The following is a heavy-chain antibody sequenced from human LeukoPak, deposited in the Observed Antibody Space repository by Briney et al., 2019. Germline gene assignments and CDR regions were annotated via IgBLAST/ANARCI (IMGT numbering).Heavy chain of an antibody. V-gene: IGHV1-46*01. CDR3: ARDSNVLRYFDWLSRGLGMDV. Sequence: ASVKVSCKASGYTFTSYYMHWVRQAPGQGLEWMGIINPSGGSTSYAQKFQGRVTMTRDTSTSTVYMELSSLRSEDTAVYYCARDSNVLRYFDWLSRGLGMDVWGQGTTVTVSS. CDR2: INPSGGST. CDR1: GYTFTSYY. D-gene: IGHD3-9*01. J-gene: IGHJ6*02.